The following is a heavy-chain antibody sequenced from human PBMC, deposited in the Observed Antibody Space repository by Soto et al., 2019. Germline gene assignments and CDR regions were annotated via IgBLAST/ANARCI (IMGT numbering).Heavy chain of an antibody. CDR3: ARRYGSAIDY. V-gene: IGHV4-59*08. CDR2: IYYSGST. J-gene: IGHJ4*02. D-gene: IGHD1-26*01. Sequence: PSETLSLTCTVSGGTICSWYGSWIRQPPGKGLEWIGYIYYSGSTNCNPSLKSRVTISVDTSKNQFSLKLSSVTAADTAVYYCARRYGSAIDYWGQGTLVTVSS. CDR1: GGTICSWY.